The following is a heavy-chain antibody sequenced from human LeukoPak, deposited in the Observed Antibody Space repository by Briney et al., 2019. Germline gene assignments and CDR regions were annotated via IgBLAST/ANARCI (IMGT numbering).Heavy chain of an antibody. D-gene: IGHD1-26*01. CDR2: IKQDGSEI. Sequence: GGSLRLSCAVSGFSFENNWMSWVRQAPGKGLEWVANIKQDGSEIHYVDSVKGRFTISRDNAKNSLYLQMNSLRVEDTAVYYCARDKRMGPTICDSRGQGTLVTVSS. CDR1: GFSFENNW. J-gene: IGHJ4*02. CDR3: ARDKRMGPTICDS. V-gene: IGHV3-7*01.